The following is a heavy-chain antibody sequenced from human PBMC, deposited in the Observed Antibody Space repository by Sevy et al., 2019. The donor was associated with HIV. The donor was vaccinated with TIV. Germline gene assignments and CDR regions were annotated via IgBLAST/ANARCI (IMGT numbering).Heavy chain of an antibody. CDR3: VREDLVLGEDNYYGMDV. J-gene: IGHJ6*02. V-gene: IGHV3-53*01. Sequence: GGSLRLSCAASGFAFTNYYAMHWVRQAPGKGLEWVSIIYIAGRTYYADSVRGRFTISRDKAKNTLYLQMNSLRVEDTAVYYCVREDLVLGEDNYYGMDVWGQGTTVTVSS. CDR2: IYIAGRT. CDR1: GFAFTNYY. D-gene: IGHD3-16*01.